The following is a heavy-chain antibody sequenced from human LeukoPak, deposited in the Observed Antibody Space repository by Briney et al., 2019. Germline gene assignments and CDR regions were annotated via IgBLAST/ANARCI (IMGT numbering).Heavy chain of an antibody. J-gene: IGHJ1*01. V-gene: IGHV3-21*01. Sequence: GGSLRLSCEVSEFALERYTMSWVRQAPGKGLEWVSSISGVGASYIFYADSVKGRFTISRDNAKNTLSLQMNSLRPEDTGVYYCARAPSEIGGYYPEYFRHWGQGTLVTVSS. CDR2: ISGVGASYI. CDR1: EFALERYT. D-gene: IGHD3-3*01. CDR3: ARAPSEIGGYYPEYFRH.